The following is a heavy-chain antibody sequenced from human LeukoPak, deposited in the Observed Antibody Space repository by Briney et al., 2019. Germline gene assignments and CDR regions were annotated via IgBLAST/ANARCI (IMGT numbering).Heavy chain of an antibody. Sequence: ASETLSLTCTVSGGSISSSSYYWGWIRQPPGKGLEWIGSIYYSGSTYYNPSLKSRVTLSVDTSKNQFSLKLSSVTAADTAVYYCARDPLRYSGNYYYMDVWGKGTTVTVSS. D-gene: IGHD1-26*01. CDR2: IYYSGST. CDR3: ARDPLRYSGNYYYMDV. CDR1: GGSISSSSYY. J-gene: IGHJ6*03. V-gene: IGHV4-39*07.